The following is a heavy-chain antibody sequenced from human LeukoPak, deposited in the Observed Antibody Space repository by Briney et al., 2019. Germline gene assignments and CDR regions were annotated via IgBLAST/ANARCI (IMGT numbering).Heavy chain of an antibody. J-gene: IGHJ4*02. Sequence: SETLSLTCTVSGGSISSYYWSWIRQPPGKGLEWIGYIYYSGSTNYNPSLKSRVTISVDTSKNQFSLKLSSVTAADTAVYYCARGIGRYYDPPNWGQGTLVTVSS. D-gene: IGHD3-3*01. V-gene: IGHV4-59*08. CDR3: ARGIGRYYDPPN. CDR1: GGSISSYY. CDR2: IYYSGST.